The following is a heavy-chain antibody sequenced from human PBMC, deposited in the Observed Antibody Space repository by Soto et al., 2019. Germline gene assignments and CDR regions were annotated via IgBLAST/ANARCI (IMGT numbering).Heavy chain of an antibody. J-gene: IGHJ4*02. CDR1: GGSFRGYV. V-gene: IGHV4-34*10. D-gene: IGHD2-15*01. CDR3: ARRFCSDSYCSYFDY. Sequence: SETLSLRWAVYGGSFRGYVWSWIRQPPGKGLEWIGEINHSGITSYSPSLGSRVTTSVDTPKNQFSLRLRSVTAADTAIYYCARRFCSDSYCSYFDYWGRGTLVTVSS. CDR2: INHSGIT.